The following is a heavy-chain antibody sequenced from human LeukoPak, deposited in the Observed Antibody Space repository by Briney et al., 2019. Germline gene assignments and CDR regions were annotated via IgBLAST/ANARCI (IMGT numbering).Heavy chain of an antibody. CDR2: ISSSSSTI. D-gene: IGHD6-19*01. J-gene: IGHJ4*02. CDR3: ARGLAVAGTSGLRY. Sequence: LSLTCAVYGGSFSGYYWSWIRQPPGKGLEWVSYISSSSSTIYYADSVKGRFTISRDNAKNSLYLQMNSLRAEDTAVYYCARGLAVAGTSGLRYWGQGTLVTVSS. V-gene: IGHV3-11*04. CDR1: GGSFSGYY.